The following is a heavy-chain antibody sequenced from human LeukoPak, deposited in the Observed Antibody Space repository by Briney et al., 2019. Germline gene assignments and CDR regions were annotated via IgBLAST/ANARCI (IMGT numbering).Heavy chain of an antibody. CDR3: ARSSVNYYYYMDV. D-gene: IGHD6-25*01. J-gene: IGHJ6*03. CDR1: GGSISSGSYY. Sequence: SETLSLTCTVSGGSISSGSYYWSWIRQPAGKGLEWIGRIYISGSTNYNPSLKSRVTISVDTSKNQFSLKLSSVTAADTAVYYCARSSVNYYYYMDVWGKGTTVTVSS. CDR2: IYISGST. V-gene: IGHV4-61*02.